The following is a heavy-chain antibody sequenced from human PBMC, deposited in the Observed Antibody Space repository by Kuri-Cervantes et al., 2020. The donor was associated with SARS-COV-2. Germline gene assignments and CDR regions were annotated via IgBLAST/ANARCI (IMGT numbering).Heavy chain of an antibody. D-gene: IGHD3-22*01. CDR1: GYSFTSYW. CDR2: IYPGDSVT. CDR3: ARPLYYYDSSGYPGSVVAFDI. V-gene: IGHV5-51*01. J-gene: IGHJ3*02. Sequence: GGSLRLSCKGSGYSFTSYWIGWVRQMPGKGLEWMGIIYPGDSVTRYSPSFQGQVTISADKSISTAYLQWSSLKASDTAMYYCARPLYYYDSSGYPGSVVAFDIWGQGTMVTVSS.